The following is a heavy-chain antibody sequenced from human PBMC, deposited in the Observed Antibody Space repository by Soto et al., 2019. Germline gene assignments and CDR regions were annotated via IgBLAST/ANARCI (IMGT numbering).Heavy chain of an antibody. CDR3: ARVFSDSSSFFDP. CDR1: GGSISSGDYY. Sequence: PSETLSLTCTVSGGSISSGDYYWSWIRQPPGKGLEWIGYIYYSGSTYYNPSLKSRVTISVDTSKNQFSLKLSSVTAADTAVYYYARVFSDSSSFFDPWGQGTLVTVSS. D-gene: IGHD6-13*01. CDR2: IYYSGST. J-gene: IGHJ5*02. V-gene: IGHV4-30-4*01.